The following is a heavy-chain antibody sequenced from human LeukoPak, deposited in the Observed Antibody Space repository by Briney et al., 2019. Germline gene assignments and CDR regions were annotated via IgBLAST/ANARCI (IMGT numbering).Heavy chain of an antibody. J-gene: IGHJ6*03. V-gene: IGHV3-48*03. D-gene: IGHD3-16*01. Sequence: GGSLRLSCAASGFTFSSYEMNWVRQAPGKGLEWVSYISSSGSTIYYADSVKGRFTISRDNAKNSLYLQMNSLRAEDTAVYYCARVGAHYYYYYMDVWGKGTTVTISS. CDR2: ISSSGSTI. CDR3: ARVGAHYYYYYMDV. CDR1: GFTFSSYE.